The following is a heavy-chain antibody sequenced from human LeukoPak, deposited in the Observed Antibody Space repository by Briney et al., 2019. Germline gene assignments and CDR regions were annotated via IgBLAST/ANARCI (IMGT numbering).Heavy chain of an antibody. CDR2: IDYSGRT. Sequence: SETLSLTCTVSGGSISSSSYYWGWIRQPPGKGLEWIGSIDYSGRTYYNPSLKSRVTISVDTSKNQFSLKLSSVTAADTAVYYCARRGSITMVRGVTSLAFDYWGQGTLVTVSS. V-gene: IGHV4-39*01. D-gene: IGHD3-10*01. CDR3: ARRGSITMVRGVTSLAFDY. CDR1: GGSISSSSYY. J-gene: IGHJ4*02.